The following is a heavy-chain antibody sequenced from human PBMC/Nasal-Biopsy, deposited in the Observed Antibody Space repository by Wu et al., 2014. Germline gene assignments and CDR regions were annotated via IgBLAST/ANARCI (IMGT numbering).Heavy chain of an antibody. CDR2: IYHSGIT. J-gene: IGHJ4*02. CDR1: GGSISSGGYY. CDR3: ARAAAIGATRFDH. Sequence: TLSLTCTVSGGSISSGGYYWNWIRQPPGKGLEWIGDIYHSGITHDNPSLKSRITMSVDTSKNQFSLKVNSVTVADTAVYFCARAAAIGATRFDHWGQGIPVTVSS. D-gene: IGHD1-26*01. V-gene: IGHV4-30-4*08.